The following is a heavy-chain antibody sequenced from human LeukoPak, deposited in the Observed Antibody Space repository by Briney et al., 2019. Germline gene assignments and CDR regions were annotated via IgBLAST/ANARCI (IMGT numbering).Heavy chain of an antibody. V-gene: IGHV4-30-4*01. J-gene: IGHJ4*02. D-gene: IGHD2-15*01. CDR3: ARVYCSGGSCYFDY. CDR2: IYYSGGT. CDR1: GGSISSSNW. Sequence: PSETLSLTCAVSGGSISSSNWWSWVRQPPGKGPEWIGYIYYSGGTYYNPSLKSRVTISVDTSKNQFSLKLSSVTAADTAVYYCARVYCSGGSCYFDYWGQGTLVTVSS.